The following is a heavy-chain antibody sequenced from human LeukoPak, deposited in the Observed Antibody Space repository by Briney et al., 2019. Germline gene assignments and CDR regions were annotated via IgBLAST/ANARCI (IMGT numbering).Heavy chain of an antibody. J-gene: IGHJ3*02. CDR2: ISSSSSTI. CDR3: ARDTQRYFDWFEAFDI. CDR1: GFTFSSYS. D-gene: IGHD3-9*01. V-gene: IGHV3-48*01. Sequence: GGSLRLSCAASGFTFSSYSMNWVRQAPGKGLEWVSYISSSSSTIYYADSVKGRFTISRDNAKNSLYLQMNSLRAEDTAVYYCARDTQRYFDWFEAFDIWGQGTMVTVSP.